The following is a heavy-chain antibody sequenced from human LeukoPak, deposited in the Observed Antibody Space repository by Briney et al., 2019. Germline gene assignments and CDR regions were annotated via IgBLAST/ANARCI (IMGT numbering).Heavy chain of an antibody. CDR1: GFTFTGYY. CDR2: INLNSGGT. D-gene: IGHD4-11*01. CDR3: AKDAVTVATPYFDF. J-gene: IGHJ4*02. Sequence: ASVKVSCKTSGFTFTGYYVHWVRQAPGQGLEWMGWINLNSGGTTYAQNFQGRVTMTRDTSITTAYMELSRLRSDDTAVYFCAKDAVTVATPYFDFWGQGTLVTVSS. V-gene: IGHV1-2*02.